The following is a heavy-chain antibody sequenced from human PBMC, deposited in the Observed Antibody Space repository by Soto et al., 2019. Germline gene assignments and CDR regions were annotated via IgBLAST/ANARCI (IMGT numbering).Heavy chain of an antibody. CDR1: GGSISSTNW. V-gene: IGHV4-4*02. J-gene: IGHJ4*02. Sequence: QVQLEESGPGLVKPSGTLSLTCAFSGGSISSTNWWTWVRQSPGRGLERIGEIYHSGTTNYSPSLKSRVNIAVDMSTNHLSLTLISVTAADTAVYYCEFAATADFDYWGKGILVTVSS. D-gene: IGHD6-13*01. CDR3: EFAATADFDY. CDR2: IYHSGTT.